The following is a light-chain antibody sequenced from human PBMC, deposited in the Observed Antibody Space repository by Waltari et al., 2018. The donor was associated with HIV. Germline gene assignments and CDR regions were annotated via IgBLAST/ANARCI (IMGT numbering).Light chain of an antibody. CDR1: AMPTQY. Sequence: YELTQPPSVSVSPGQTAAITCSGDAMPTQYSFWYQQRPGQAPVMVIFKDTQRASGTPERFYGSSSGTTVTLTISGVQTEDEADYYCQSVDAGGTQVVFGGGTKLSVL. V-gene: IGLV3-25*03. J-gene: IGLJ2*01. CDR2: KDT. CDR3: QSVDAGGTQVV.